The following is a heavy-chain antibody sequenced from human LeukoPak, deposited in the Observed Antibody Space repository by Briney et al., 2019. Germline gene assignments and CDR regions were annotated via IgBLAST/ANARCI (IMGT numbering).Heavy chain of an antibody. Sequence: GSLRLSCAASDFSINTNYMNWVRQPPGKGLEWVSVILTSGTTYYADSVAGRFTISRDDSKNTLYLQMNSLTADDTAVYYCVRSGYSNGWYRNWGQGTLVIVTS. CDR2: ILTSGTT. CDR1: DFSINTNY. D-gene: IGHD6-19*01. J-gene: IGHJ4*02. CDR3: VRSGYSNGWYRN. V-gene: IGHV3-53*01.